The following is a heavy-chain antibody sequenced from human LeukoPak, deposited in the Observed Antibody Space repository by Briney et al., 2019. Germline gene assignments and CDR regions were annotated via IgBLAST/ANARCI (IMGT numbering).Heavy chain of an antibody. Sequence: SETLSLTCTVSGGSISSYYWSWVRQSPSRGLEWLGRTYYRSKWFYDYEPSVKSRMTITPDTSKNHVSLQLNSVTPEDTAVYYCARDTVAGNYFDYWGQGTLVTVSS. J-gene: IGHJ4*02. CDR1: GGSISSYY. V-gene: IGHV6-1*01. D-gene: IGHD6-19*01. CDR3: ARDTVAGNYFDY. CDR2: TYYRSKWFY.